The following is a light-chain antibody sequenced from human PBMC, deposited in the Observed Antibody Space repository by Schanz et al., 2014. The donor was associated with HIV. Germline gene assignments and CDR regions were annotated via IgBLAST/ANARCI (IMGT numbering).Light chain of an antibody. CDR3: SSYTSSSTYV. Sequence: QSVLTQPPSASGSPGQSVTISCTGTSSDVGGYNYVSWYQHHPGKAPKLMIYDVRNRPSGVSNRFSGSKSGNTASLTISGLQAEDEADYYCSSYTSSSTYVFGTGTKLTVL. CDR1: SSDVGGYNY. J-gene: IGLJ1*01. CDR2: DVR. V-gene: IGLV2-14*03.